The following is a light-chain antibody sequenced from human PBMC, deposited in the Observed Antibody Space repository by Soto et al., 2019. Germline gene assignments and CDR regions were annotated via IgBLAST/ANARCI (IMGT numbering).Light chain of an antibody. CDR2: GAS. CDR1: RNINRK. Sequence: EIVMTQSPATLSVSPGERATLSCRASRNINRKLAWYQQKPGQAPRLLISGASTIATGIPARFSGSGSGTEFTITISSLQSEDFAVYYCQQYYDYPPLIFGGGTKVEIK. J-gene: IGKJ4*01. CDR3: QQYYDYPPLI. V-gene: IGKV3-15*01.